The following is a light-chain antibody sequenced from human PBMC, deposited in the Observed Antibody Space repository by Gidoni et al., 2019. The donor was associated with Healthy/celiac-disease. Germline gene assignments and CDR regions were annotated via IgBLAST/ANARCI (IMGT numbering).Light chain of an antibody. CDR3: QQYNSYPYT. CDR1: QSISSW. CDR2: KAS. Sequence: IHMTPAPSTLSASVGDRSTITCRASQSISSWLAWYQQKSGKAPKLLIYKASSLESGVPSRFSGSGSGTEFTLTISSLQPDDFATYYCQQYNSYPYTFGQGTKLEIK. J-gene: IGKJ2*01. V-gene: IGKV1-5*03.